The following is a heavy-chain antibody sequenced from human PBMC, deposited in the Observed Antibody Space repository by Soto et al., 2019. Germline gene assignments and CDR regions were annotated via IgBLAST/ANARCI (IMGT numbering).Heavy chain of an antibody. D-gene: IGHD5-18*01. Sequence: QVQLVQSGAEVKKPGASVKVSCKASGYTFTSYAMHWVRQAPGQRLEWMGWINAGNGNTKYSQKFQGRVTITSDTSASTAYMELSSLRSEDTAVYYCAGSSTDTAMDPFDYWGQGTLVTVSS. J-gene: IGHJ4*02. V-gene: IGHV1-3*01. CDR3: AGSSTDTAMDPFDY. CDR1: GYTFTSYA. CDR2: INAGNGNT.